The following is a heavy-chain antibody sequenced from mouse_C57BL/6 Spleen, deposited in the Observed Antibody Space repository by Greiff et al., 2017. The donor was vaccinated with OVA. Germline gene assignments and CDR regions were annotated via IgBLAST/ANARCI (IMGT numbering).Heavy chain of an antibody. CDR2: IDPSDSYT. D-gene: IGHD2-2*01. J-gene: IGHJ3*01. CDR1: GYTFTSYW. CDR3: AREGYGEGFAY. Sequence: QVQLQQPGAELVMPGASVKLSCKASGYTFTSYWMHWVKQRPGQGLEWIGEIDPSDSYTNYNQKFKGKSTLTVDKSSSTAYMQLSSRTSEDSAVYYCAREGYGEGFAYWGQGTLVTVSA. V-gene: IGHV1-69*01.